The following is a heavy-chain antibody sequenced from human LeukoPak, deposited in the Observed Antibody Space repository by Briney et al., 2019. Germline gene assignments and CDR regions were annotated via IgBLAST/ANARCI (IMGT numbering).Heavy chain of an antibody. J-gene: IGHJ4*02. V-gene: IGHV4-4*07. CDR1: GGSISSYY. Sequence: SETLSLTCTVSGGSISSYYWSWIRQPAGKGLEWIGRIYTSGSTNYNSSLKSRVTMSVDTSKNQFSLKLSSVTAADTAVYYCARDGMATFYFDYWGQGTLVTVSS. CDR2: IYTSGST. CDR3: ARDGMATFYFDY. D-gene: IGHD5-24*01.